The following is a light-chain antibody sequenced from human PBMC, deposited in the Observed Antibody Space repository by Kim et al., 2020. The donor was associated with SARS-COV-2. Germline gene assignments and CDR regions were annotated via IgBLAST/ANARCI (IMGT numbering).Light chain of an antibody. Sequence: PGPPLTISCNGISSDGYNYVSWYQQLPGKAPRLIIYDVTYRPSGISSRFSGSQSGTTASLTISGLLTEDEGDYYCSSYTIGNIFVVFGGGTQLTVL. V-gene: IGLV2-14*04. J-gene: IGLJ2*01. CDR1: SSDGYNY. CDR3: SSYTIGNIFVV. CDR2: DVT.